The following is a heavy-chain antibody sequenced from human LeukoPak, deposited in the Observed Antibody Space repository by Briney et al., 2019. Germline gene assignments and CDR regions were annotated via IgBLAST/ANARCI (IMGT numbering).Heavy chain of an antibody. D-gene: IGHD2-2*02. V-gene: IGHV3-73*01. J-gene: IGHJ4*02. CDR3: TSLIVVVPAAIMA. CDR2: IRSKANSYAT. Sequence: PGGSLKLSCAASGVTFSGSAMHWVRQASGKGLEWGGRIRSKANSYATAYAASVKGRFTISRDDSKNTAYLQMNSLKTEDTAVYYCTSLIVVVPAAIMAWGQGTLVTVSS. CDR1: GVTFSGSA.